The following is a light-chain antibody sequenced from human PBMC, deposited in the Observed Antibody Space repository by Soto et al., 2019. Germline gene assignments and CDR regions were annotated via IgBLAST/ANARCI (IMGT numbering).Light chain of an antibody. Sequence: IVMTQSPGTLSVSPGERATLSCRASQSVGRSLAWYQQKPGQAPRLLIYGTSARATGIPATFSGSGSGREFTLTISSLQSEYFSMYYCQQYDNWPAVTFGGGTKVEIK. CDR3: QQYDNWPAVT. CDR2: GTS. V-gene: IGKV3-15*01. J-gene: IGKJ4*01. CDR1: QSVGRS.